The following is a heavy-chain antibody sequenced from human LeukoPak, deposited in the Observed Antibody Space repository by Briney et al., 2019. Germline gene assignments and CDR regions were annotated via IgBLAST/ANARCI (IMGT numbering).Heavy chain of an antibody. D-gene: IGHD3-10*01. J-gene: IGHJ4*02. Sequence: SETLSLTCTVSGGSISSYYWSWIRQPPGKGLEWIGYIYYSGSTNYNPSLKSRVTISVDTSKNQFSLKLSSVTAADTAVYYCARKAMVRGGYFDYWGQGTLVTVSS. CDR1: GGSISSYY. CDR2: IYYSGST. CDR3: ARKAMVRGGYFDY. V-gene: IGHV4-59*01.